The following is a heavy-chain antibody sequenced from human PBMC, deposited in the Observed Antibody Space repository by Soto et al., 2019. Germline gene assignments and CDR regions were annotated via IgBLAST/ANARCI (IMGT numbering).Heavy chain of an antibody. Sequence: EVQLVESGGGLVQPGRSLRLSCAASGFTFDDYAMHWVRQAPGKGLEWVSGISWNSGSIGYADSVKGRFTISRDNAKNSLYLQMNSLRAEDTALYYCAKDVQDNYYDSSGYYFQHYFDYWGQGTLVTVSS. V-gene: IGHV3-9*01. CDR1: GFTFDDYA. D-gene: IGHD3-22*01. J-gene: IGHJ4*02. CDR2: ISWNSGSI. CDR3: AKDVQDNYYDSSGYYFQHYFDY.